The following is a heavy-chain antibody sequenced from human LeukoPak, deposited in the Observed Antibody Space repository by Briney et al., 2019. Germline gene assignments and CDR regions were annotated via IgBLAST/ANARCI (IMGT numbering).Heavy chain of an antibody. CDR3: ARDRLMDPATIFSYYYYYYGMDV. D-gene: IGHD3-3*01. J-gene: IGHJ6*02. CDR2: ISWNSGSI. Sequence: PGGSLRLSCAASGFTFDDYAMHWVRQAPGKGLEWVSGISWNSGSIGYADSVKGRFTISRDNAKNSLYLQMNSLRAEDTAVYYCARDRLMDPATIFSYYYYYYGMDVWGQGTTVTVSS. V-gene: IGHV3-9*01. CDR1: GFTFDDYA.